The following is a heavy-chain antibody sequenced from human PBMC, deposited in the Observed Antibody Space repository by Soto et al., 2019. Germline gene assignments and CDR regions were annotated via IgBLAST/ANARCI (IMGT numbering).Heavy chain of an antibody. V-gene: IGHV4-31*03. CDR3: ARYDYYDSSGYYTRSNFDY. J-gene: IGHJ4*02. D-gene: IGHD3-22*01. Sequence: SETLSLTCTVSGGSISSGGYYWSWIRQHPGKGLEWIGYIYYSGSTYYNPSLKSRVTISVDTSKNQFSLKLSSVTAADTAVYYCARYDYYDSSGYYTRSNFDYWGQGTLVTVSS. CDR2: IYYSGST. CDR1: GGSISSGGYY.